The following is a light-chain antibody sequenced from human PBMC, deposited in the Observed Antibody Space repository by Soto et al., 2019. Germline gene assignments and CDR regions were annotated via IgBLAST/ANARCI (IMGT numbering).Light chain of an antibody. CDR2: NNN. J-gene: IGLJ1*01. CDR3: AAWDDSLRGYV. Sequence: QSVLTQSPSASGTPGQRVTISCSGSRSNIGSTYVYWYQQLPGAAPKLLIYNNNQRPSGVPDRFSGSKSATSASLALSGLRSEDEADYYSAAWDDSLRGYVFGTGTKLTVL. V-gene: IGLV1-47*02. CDR1: RSNIGSTY.